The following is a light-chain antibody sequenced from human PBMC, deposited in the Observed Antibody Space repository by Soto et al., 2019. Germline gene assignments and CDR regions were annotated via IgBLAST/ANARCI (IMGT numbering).Light chain of an antibody. Sequence: DIQLTQSPSSLSASVGDRVTITCRVSQGISSWLAWYQQKPGKAPELLIYAASTLQSGVPSRFSGSGSGTDFALTISCLQSEDFATYYCQQYYSFPPTFGQGTKVDIK. V-gene: IGKV1D-16*01. CDR1: QGISSW. CDR2: AAS. J-gene: IGKJ1*01. CDR3: QQYYSFPPT.